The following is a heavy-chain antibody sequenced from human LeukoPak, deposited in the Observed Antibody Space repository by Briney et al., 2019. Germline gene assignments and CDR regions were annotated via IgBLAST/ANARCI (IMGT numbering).Heavy chain of an antibody. J-gene: IGHJ4*02. D-gene: IGHD6-19*01. CDR3: ARDSGWSNPVGY. V-gene: IGHV3-53*01. Sequence: HPGGSLRLSCAASGFTVSSNYMSWVRQAPGKGLEWVSVIYSGGSTYYADSVKGRFTISRDNSKNTLYLQMNSPRAEDTAVYYCARDSGWSNPVGYWGQGTLVTVSS. CDR2: IYSGGST. CDR1: GFTVSSNY.